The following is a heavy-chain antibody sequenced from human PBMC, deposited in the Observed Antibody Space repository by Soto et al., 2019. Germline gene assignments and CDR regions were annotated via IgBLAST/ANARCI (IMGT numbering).Heavy chain of an antibody. CDR2: ISGSGGGI. CDR3: AKVTRGVWGVSEY. CDR1: GFTFSTYA. J-gene: IGHJ4*02. Sequence: EVQLLESGGGLVQPGGSLRLSCAASGFTFSTYAMSWVRQAPGKGLEWVSGISGSGGGIYYADSVKGRFTISRDNSKNTLYLQMNSLRAEDTAVYYCAKVTRGVWGVSEYWCQGTLVIVSS. V-gene: IGHV3-23*01. D-gene: IGHD3-10*01.